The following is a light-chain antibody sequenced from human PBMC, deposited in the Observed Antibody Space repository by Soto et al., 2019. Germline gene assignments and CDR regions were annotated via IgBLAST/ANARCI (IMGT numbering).Light chain of an antibody. CDR2: DDD. J-gene: IGLJ2*01. CDR1: SGSIANNY. V-gene: IGLV6-57*04. CDR3: QSYDSSNQDVV. Sequence: NFILTQPHSVSESPGKTVTISCTRSSGSIANNYVQWYQQRPGSAPSTVIYDDDQRPSGVPDRFSGSIDSSSNSASLTISGLKTEDEADYYCQSYDSSNQDVVFGGGTQLTVL.